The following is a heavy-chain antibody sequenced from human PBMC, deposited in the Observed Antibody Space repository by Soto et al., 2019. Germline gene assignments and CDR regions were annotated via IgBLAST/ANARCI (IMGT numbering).Heavy chain of an antibody. Sequence: SVKVSCKASGDTFADYYMHWVRQAPGQGLEWMGIINPSGGSTSYAQKFQGRVTMTRNTSISTAYMELSSLRSEDTAVYYCARVSSYGHYGMDVWGQGTTVTVSS. V-gene: IGHV1-46*01. CDR3: ARVSSYGHYGMDV. J-gene: IGHJ6*02. D-gene: IGHD5-18*01. CDR2: INPSGGST. CDR1: GDTFADYY.